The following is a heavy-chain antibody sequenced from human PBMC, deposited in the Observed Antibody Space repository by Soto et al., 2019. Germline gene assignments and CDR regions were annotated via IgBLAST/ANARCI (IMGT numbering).Heavy chain of an antibody. D-gene: IGHD3-10*01. J-gene: IGHJ6*02. Sequence: GGSLRLSCAASGFTFSSYGMHWVRQAPGKGLEWVAVISYDGSNKYYADSVKGRFTISRDNSKNTLYLQMNSLRAEDTAVYYCAKDITDFPGDYSYGMDVWCQATTVTVSS. CDR1: GFTFSSYG. CDR2: ISYDGSNK. V-gene: IGHV3-30*18. CDR3: AKDITDFPGDYSYGMDV.